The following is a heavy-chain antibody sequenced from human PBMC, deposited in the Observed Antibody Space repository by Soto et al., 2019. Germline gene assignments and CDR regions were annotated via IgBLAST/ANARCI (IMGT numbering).Heavy chain of an antibody. CDR2: IYSFFST. J-gene: IGHJ4*02. Sequence: GGSLRLSCAASGFTVSSNYMIWVRQAPVNGLEFVSVIYSFFSTYYSDSLKGRFTISIYNSKNTLYLQMNILIADYTSVYYCSXXSGYYDYVWGRRKPEPYFDYWGQGTLVTVSS. CDR3: SXXSGYYDYVWGRRKPEPYFDY. D-gene: IGHD3-16*01. V-gene: IGHV3-66*01. CDR1: GFTVSSNY.